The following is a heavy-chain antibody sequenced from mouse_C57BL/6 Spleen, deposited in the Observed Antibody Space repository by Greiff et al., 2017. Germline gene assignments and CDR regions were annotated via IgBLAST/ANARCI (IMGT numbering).Heavy chain of an antibody. CDR3: ARKGDYDSYLDY. V-gene: IGHV2-2*01. D-gene: IGHD2-4*01. CDR2: IWCGGST. CDR1: GFSLTSYG. Sequence: QVHVKQSGPGLVQPSQSLSITCTVSGFSLTSYGVHWVRQSPGKGLEWLGVIWCGGSTDYNAAFISRLSISKDNSKSQVFFKMNSLQADDTAIYYCARKGDYDSYLDYWGQGTTLTVSS. J-gene: IGHJ2*01.